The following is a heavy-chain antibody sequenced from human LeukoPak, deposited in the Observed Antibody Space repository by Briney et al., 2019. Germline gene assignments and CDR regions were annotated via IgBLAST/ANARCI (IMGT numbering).Heavy chain of an antibody. CDR3: TRDRAVRGVPFDY. CDR2: IRSKAYSGTT. Sequence: PGGSLRLSCTASGFTFGDYAMSWFRQAPGKGLEWVGFIRSKAYSGTTEYAASVKGRFTISRDDSKSIAYLQMNSLKTEDTAVYYCTRDRAVRGVPFDYWGQGTLVTVSS. D-gene: IGHD3-10*01. CDR1: GFTFGDYA. J-gene: IGHJ4*02. V-gene: IGHV3-49*03.